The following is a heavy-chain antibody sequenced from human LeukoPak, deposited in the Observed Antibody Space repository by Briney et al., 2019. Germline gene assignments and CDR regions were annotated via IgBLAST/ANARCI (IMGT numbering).Heavy chain of an antibody. CDR2: ISHDGSTK. CDR3: AREGSSFGVVDDAFDI. D-gene: IGHD3-3*01. CDR1: GFTFCNYG. V-gene: IGHV3-30*03. Sequence: GGSLRLSCAASGFTFCNYGMHWVRQAPGKGLEWVAVISHDGSTKYYADSVKGRFTISRDNSKNTLYLQMNSLRAEDTAVYYCAREGSSFGVVDDAFDIWGQGTMVTVSS. J-gene: IGHJ3*02.